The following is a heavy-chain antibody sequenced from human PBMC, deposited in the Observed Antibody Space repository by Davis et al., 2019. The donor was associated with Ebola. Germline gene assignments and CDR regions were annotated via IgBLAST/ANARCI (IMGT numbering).Heavy chain of an antibody. D-gene: IGHD6-6*01. CDR3: ARVRKQLVLGTDY. CDR2: IYYSGST. J-gene: IGHJ4*02. V-gene: IGHV4-61*01. Sequence: MPSETLSLTCTVSGGSVSSGSYYWSWIRQPPGKGLEWIGYIYYSGSTNYNPSLKSRVTISVDTSKNQFSLKLSSVTAADTAVYYCARVRKQLVLGTDYWGQGTLVTVSS. CDR1: GGSVSSGSYY.